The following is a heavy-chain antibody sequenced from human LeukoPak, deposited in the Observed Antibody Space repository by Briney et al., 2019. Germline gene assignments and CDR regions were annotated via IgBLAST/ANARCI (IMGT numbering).Heavy chain of an antibody. CDR2: MNPNSGNT. J-gene: IGHJ3*02. CDR1: GYTFTSYD. Sequence: ASVKVSCKASGYTFTSYDINWVRQATGQGLEWMGWMNPNSGNTGYAQKFQGRVTITRNTSISTAYMELSSLRSEDTAVYYCARHNVDIVATSRDAFDIWGQGTMVTVSS. D-gene: IGHD5-12*01. CDR3: ARHNVDIVATSRDAFDI. V-gene: IGHV1-8*03.